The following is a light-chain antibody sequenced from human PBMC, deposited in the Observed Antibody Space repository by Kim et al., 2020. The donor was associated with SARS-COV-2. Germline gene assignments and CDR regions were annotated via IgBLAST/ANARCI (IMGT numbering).Light chain of an antibody. CDR1: QSISSW. Sequence: DIQMTQSPSTLSASVGDRVTITCRASQSISSWLTWYQQKPGKAPKLLMYKASRLESGVPSRFSGSGSGTEFTLTISSLQPDDFATYYCQQYSTYSFSCGPGTKVDIK. CDR2: KAS. CDR3: QQYSTYSFS. V-gene: IGKV1-5*03. J-gene: IGKJ3*01.